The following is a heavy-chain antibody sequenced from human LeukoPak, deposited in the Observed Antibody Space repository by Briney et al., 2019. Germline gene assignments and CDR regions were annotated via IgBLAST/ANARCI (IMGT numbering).Heavy chain of an antibody. CDR2: IYYSGST. V-gene: IGHV4-61*05. CDR3: ARRNYCGGDCYSLDY. D-gene: IGHD2-21*02. Sequence: SETLSLTCTVSGGSISSSSYYWGWIRQPPGKGLEWIGYIYYSGSTNYNPSLKSRVTISVDTSKNQFSLKLSSVTAADTAVYYCARRNYCGGDCYSLDYWGQGTLVTVSS. CDR1: GGSISSSSYY. J-gene: IGHJ4*02.